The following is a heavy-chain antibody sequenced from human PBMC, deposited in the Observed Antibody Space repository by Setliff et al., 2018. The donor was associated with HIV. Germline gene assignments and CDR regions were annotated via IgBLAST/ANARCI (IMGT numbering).Heavy chain of an antibody. J-gene: IGHJ4*02. CDR3: ARDPYCSGGSCYYFDY. D-gene: IGHD2-15*01. CDR2: ISYDGSNK. Sequence: PGGSLRLSCAASGFTFSSYAMHWVRQAPGKGLEWVAVISYDGSNKYYAGSVKGRFTISRDNSKNTLYLQMNSLRAEDTAVYYCARDPYCSGGSCYYFDYWGQGTLVTVSS. V-gene: IGHV3-30*01. CDR1: GFTFSSYA.